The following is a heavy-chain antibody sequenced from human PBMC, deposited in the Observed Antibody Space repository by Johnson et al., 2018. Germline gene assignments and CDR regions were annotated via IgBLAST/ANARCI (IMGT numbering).Heavy chain of an antibody. Sequence: VQLVESGGGLVQPGESLKVSCVGSGFTLSGSAMHWVRQAPGKGLEWVGRITMQPTGYGTLYAASLKGRFVISRDNSKNTVYLEMSSLKNEDTAVYFCTGLRYDFYYWGQGILVTVSS. CDR1: GFTLSGSA. J-gene: IGHJ1*01. D-gene: IGHD1-26*01. V-gene: IGHV3-73*01. CDR2: ITMQPTGYGT. CDR3: TGLRYDFYY.